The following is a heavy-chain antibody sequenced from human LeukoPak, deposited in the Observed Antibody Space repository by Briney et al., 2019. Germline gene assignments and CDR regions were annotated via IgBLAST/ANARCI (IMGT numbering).Heavy chain of an antibody. D-gene: IGHD3-10*01. J-gene: IGHJ4*02. V-gene: IGHV4-39*01. CDR2: IYYSGST. CDR3: ASPDYGSGSYSY. CDR1: GGSISSSSYY. Sequence: SETLSLTCTVSGGSISSSSYYWGWIRQPPGKGLEWIGSIYYSGSTYYKPSLKSRVTISVDTSKNQFSLKLSSVTAADTAVYYCASPDYGSGSYSYWGQGTLVIVSS.